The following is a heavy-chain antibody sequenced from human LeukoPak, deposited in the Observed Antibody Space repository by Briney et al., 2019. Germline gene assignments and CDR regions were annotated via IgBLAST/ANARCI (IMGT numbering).Heavy chain of an antibody. CDR2: INHSGST. D-gene: IGHD6-19*01. Sequence: PSETLSLTCAVYGGSFSGYYWSWIRQPPGKGLEWIGEINHSGSTNYNPSLKSRVTISVDTSKNQFSLKLRSVTAADTAVYYCATRTSGLDYWGQGNLVTVSS. J-gene: IGHJ4*02. CDR1: GGSFSGYY. CDR3: ATRTSGLDY. V-gene: IGHV4-34*01.